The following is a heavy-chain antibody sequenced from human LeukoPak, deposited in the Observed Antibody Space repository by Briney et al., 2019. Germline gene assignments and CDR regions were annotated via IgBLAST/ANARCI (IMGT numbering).Heavy chain of an antibody. Sequence: PGGSLRLSCAASGFTFSNHNMHWVRQAPGKGLEWISYITRSGSTISYADSVKGRFTVSRDNAKNSLYLQMNSLRDEDTAVYSCARDDSYAFDYWGQGALVTVSS. CDR3: ARDDSYAFDY. D-gene: IGHD2-21*02. J-gene: IGHJ4*02. CDR2: ITRSGSTI. V-gene: IGHV3-48*02. CDR1: GFTFSNHN.